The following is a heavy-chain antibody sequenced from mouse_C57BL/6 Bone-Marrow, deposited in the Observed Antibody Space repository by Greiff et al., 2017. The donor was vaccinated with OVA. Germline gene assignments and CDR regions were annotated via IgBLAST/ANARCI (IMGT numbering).Heavy chain of an antibody. CDR3: TRPLCYGSSFAMDY. V-gene: IGHV6-6*01. CDR2: IRNKANNHAT. CDR1: GFTFSEAW. Sequence: EVMLVESGGGLVQPGGSMKLSCAASGFTFSEAWMDWVRQSPEKGLEWVAEIRNKANNHATYYAESVKGRFTISRDDTKSSVYLQMNSLRAEDTGIYYCTRPLCYGSSFAMDYWGQGTSVTVSS. J-gene: IGHJ4*01. D-gene: IGHD1-1*01.